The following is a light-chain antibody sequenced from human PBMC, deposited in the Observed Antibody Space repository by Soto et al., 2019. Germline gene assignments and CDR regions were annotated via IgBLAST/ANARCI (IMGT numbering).Light chain of an antibody. CDR1: QTVEKNS. Sequence: EIVLTQSPGTLSLSPGDRATLSCRASQTVEKNSLAWYQQKPGQAPRLLVDDASRRAPGIPDRFSGSGSGTDFTLTISRLEPEDFAVYYCQQCATSPRTFGQGTKVEVK. CDR2: DAS. J-gene: IGKJ1*01. CDR3: QQCATSPRT. V-gene: IGKV3-20*01.